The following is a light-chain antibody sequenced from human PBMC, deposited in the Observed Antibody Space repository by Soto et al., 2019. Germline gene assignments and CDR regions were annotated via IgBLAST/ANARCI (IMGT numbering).Light chain of an antibody. V-gene: IGLV1-47*01. CDR3: AAWDDSLSRYV. Sequence: QSVLTQPPSASGTPGQRVTISCSGSSSNIGSNYVYWYQQLPGTAPKLLIYKNYQRPSGVPDRFSGSKSGTSASLAIGGLRSEDGADYYCAAWDDSLSRYVFGTGTKVTVL. J-gene: IGLJ1*01. CDR2: KNY. CDR1: SSNIGSNY.